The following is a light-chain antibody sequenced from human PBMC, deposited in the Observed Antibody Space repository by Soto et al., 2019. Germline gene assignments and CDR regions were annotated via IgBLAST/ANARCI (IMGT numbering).Light chain of an antibody. CDR1: SSDIGGYNY. Sequence: QSVLTHPASVSGSPGQSITISCTGTSSDIGGYNYVSWYQQHPGKAPKLILYDVSNRPSGVSNRFSGSKSGNTASLTISGLQAEDETGYSYCSCATGRAFWVFGGRTKLTVL. CDR3: CSCATGRAFWV. J-gene: IGLJ3*02. CDR2: DVS. V-gene: IGLV2-14*03.